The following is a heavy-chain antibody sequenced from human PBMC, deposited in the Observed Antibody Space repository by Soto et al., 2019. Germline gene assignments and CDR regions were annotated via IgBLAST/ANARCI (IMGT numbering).Heavy chain of an antibody. V-gene: IGHV4-59*01. J-gene: IGHJ6*02. CDR2: IYYSGST. CDR3: ARGKYYYYGMDV. CDR1: GGSISSYY. Sequence: SETLSLTCTVSGGSISSYYWSWIRQPPGKGLEWIGYIYYSGSTNYNPSLKSRVTISVDTSKNQFSLKLSSVTAADTAVYYCARGKYYYYGMDVRGQRTTVTVSS.